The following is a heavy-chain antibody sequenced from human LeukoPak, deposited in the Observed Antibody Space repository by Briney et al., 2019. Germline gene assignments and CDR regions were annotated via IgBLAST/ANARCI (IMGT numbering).Heavy chain of an antibody. CDR2: MNPNSGNT. CDR3: ARDRHRGYSSSWYLRYDNDAFDI. Sequence: GASVKVSCKASGYTFTSYDINWVRQATGQGLEWMGWMNPNSGNTGYAQKFQGRVTITRNTSISTAYMELSSLRSEDTAVYYCARDRHRGYSSSWYLRYDNDAFDIWGQGTMVTVSS. V-gene: IGHV1-8*03. D-gene: IGHD6-13*01. J-gene: IGHJ3*02. CDR1: GYTFTSYD.